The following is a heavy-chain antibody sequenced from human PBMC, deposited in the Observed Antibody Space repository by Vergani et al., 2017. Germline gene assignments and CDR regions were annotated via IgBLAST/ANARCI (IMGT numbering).Heavy chain of an antibody. J-gene: IGHJ4*02. Sequence: EVQLVESGGGVVRPGGSLRLSCAASGFTFSSYSMNWVRQAPGKGLEWVSYISSSSSTIYYADSVKGRFTISRDNSKNTLYLQMGSLRVEDMAVYYCARAVAGTVMDYWGQGTLVTVSS. CDR2: ISSSSSTI. CDR3: ARAVAGTVMDY. D-gene: IGHD6-19*01. V-gene: IGHV3-48*01. CDR1: GFTFSSYS.